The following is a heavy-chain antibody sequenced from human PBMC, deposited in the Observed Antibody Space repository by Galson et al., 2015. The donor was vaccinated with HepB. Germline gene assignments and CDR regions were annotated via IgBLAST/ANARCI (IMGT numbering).Heavy chain of an antibody. D-gene: IGHD5-24*01. J-gene: IGHJ3*02. CDR3: ARDEEWLPSKDAFDI. CDR2: ISSSSSYI. CDR1: GFTFSSYS. Sequence: SLRLSCAASGFTFSSYSMNWVRQAPGKGLEWVSSISSSSSYIYYADSVKGRFTISRDNAKNSLYLQMNSLRAEDTAVYYCARDEEWLPSKDAFDIWGQGTMVTVSS. V-gene: IGHV3-21*01.